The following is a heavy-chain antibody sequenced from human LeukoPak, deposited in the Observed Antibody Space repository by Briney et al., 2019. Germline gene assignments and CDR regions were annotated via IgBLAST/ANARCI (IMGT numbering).Heavy chain of an antibody. Sequence: PGGSLRLSCAASGFTFSSYSMNWVRQAPGKGLEWVSAISGSGGSTFYADSVKGRFTISRDTSKNTLYLQMNSLRAEDTAIYYCAKDAKYDDSFYVYYWGQGTLGTVSS. CDR1: GFTFSSYS. CDR2: ISGSGGST. V-gene: IGHV3-23*01. CDR3: AKDAKYDDSFYVYY. J-gene: IGHJ4*02. D-gene: IGHD4-17*01.